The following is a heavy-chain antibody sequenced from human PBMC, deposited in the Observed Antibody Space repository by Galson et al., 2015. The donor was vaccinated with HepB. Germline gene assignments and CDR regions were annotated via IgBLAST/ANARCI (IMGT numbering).Heavy chain of an antibody. CDR3: ARVRYSSGCEYFQH. CDR1: GGSISSYY. V-gene: IGHV4-59*01. CDR2: IYYSGST. J-gene: IGHJ1*01. D-gene: IGHD6-19*01. Sequence: ETLSLTCTVSGGSISSYYWSWIRQPPGKGLEWIGYIYYSGSTNYNPSLKSRVTISVDTSKNQFSLKLSSVTAADTAVYYCARVRYSSGCEYFQHWGQGTLVTVSS.